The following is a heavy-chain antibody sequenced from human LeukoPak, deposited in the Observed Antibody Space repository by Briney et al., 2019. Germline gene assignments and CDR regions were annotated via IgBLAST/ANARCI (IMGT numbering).Heavy chain of an antibody. D-gene: IGHD6-13*01. CDR3: AKDQGSVAAAASWFDP. V-gene: IGHV3-23*01. CDR1: GFTFSSYA. CDR2: ISGSGGST. J-gene: IGHJ5*02. Sequence: GGSLRLSCAASGFTFSSYAMSWVRQAPGKGLEWVSAISGSGGSTYYADSVKGRFTIPRDNSKNTLYLQMNSLRAEDTAVYYCAKDQGSVAAAASWFDPWGQGTLVTVSS.